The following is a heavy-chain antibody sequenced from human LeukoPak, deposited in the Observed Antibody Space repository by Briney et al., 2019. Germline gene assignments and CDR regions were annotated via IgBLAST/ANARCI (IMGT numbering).Heavy chain of an antibody. CDR1: GFTFSSFA. Sequence: GGSLRLSCAASGFTFSSFALSWVRQAPGKGLEWVSTVSDTTYYADSVRGRFTISRDDSKNTLYLQMDSLRAKDTAIYFCARSRGPGSHWFDPWGQGTLVTVSS. V-gene: IGHV3-23*01. J-gene: IGHJ5*02. CDR3: ARSRGPGSHWFDP. CDR2: VSDTT. D-gene: IGHD3-10*01.